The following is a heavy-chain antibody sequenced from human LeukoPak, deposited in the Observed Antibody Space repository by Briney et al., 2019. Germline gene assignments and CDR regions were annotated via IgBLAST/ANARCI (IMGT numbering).Heavy chain of an antibody. D-gene: IGHD1-26*01. CDR1: GYTFTRYY. CDR2: INPNSGGT. V-gene: IGHV1-2*02. Sequence: ASVTVSCKASGYTFTRYYMHWVRQAPGQGLEWMGWINPNSGGTNYAQKFQGRVTMTRDPSISTAYMELSRLRSDDTAVYYCARESPEREWELETFDYWGQGTLVTVSS. CDR3: ARESPEREWELETFDY. J-gene: IGHJ4*02.